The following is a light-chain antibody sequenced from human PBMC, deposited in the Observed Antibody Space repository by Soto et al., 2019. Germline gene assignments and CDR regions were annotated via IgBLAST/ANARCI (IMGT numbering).Light chain of an antibody. CDR3: CSYTSATTYV. CDR2: DVS. CDR1: SSDIGAYYY. V-gene: IGLV2-14*03. J-gene: IGLJ1*01. Sequence: QSALTQPASVSGSPGQSITISCTGSSSDIGAYYYVSWYQQHHPGEAPKVIIYDVSHRPAGASNRFSGSKSGNTASLTISGLETDDQADYSCCSYTSATTYVFGAGTKLTVL.